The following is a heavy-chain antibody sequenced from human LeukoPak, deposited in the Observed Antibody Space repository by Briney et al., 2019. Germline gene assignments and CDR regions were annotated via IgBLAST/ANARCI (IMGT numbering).Heavy chain of an antibody. CDR2: VSGSGGST. V-gene: IGHV3-23*01. D-gene: IGHD3-22*01. Sequence: GGSLRLSCAASGFPFSSYGMSWVSQGPGEGLEWVSVVSGSGGSTYYADSVKGRLTISSDNSKSTLFLQMNSLRAEDTAVHYCAKSDYYDSSGHPSSFEYWGQGTLVTVSS. CDR1: GFPFSSYG. J-gene: IGHJ4*02. CDR3: AKSDYYDSSGHPSSFEY.